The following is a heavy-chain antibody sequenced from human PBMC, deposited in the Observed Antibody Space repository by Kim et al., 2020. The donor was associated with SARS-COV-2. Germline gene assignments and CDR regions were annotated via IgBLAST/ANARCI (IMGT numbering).Heavy chain of an antibody. J-gene: IGHJ5*02. D-gene: IGHD3-3*01. CDR1: GGSFSGYY. Sequence: SETLSLTCAVYGGSFSGYYWSWIRQPPGKGLEWIGEINHSGSTNYNPSLKSRVTISVDTSKNQFSLKLSSVTAADTAVYYCARRKSIFGVVIPFWWFDPWGQGTLVTVSS. CDR2: INHSGST. V-gene: IGHV4-34*01. CDR3: ARRKSIFGVVIPFWWFDP.